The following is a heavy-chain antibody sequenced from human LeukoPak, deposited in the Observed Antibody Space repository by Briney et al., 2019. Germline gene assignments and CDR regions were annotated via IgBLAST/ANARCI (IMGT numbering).Heavy chain of an antibody. J-gene: IGHJ5*02. CDR1: GFTLSSYW. D-gene: IGHD6-13*01. Sequence: GGSLILSCAASGFTLSSYWMHWVRQAPGKGLVWVSRINSDGSSTSYADSVKGRFTISRDNAKNTLYLQMNSLRAEDTAVYYCARGRTGAAAGTGNWFDPWGQGTLVTVSS. V-gene: IGHV3-74*01. CDR2: INSDGSST. CDR3: ARGRTGAAAGTGNWFDP.